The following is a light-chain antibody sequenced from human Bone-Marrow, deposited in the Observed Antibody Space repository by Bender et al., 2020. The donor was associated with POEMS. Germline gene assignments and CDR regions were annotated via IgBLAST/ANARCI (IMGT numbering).Light chain of an antibody. CDR2: DVN. CDR3: CSYAGTYTWV. CDR1: TSDVGGYDS. J-gene: IGLJ3*02. Sequence: SALTQPASVSGSPGQSITISCTGTTSDVGGYDSVSWYQLHPGKAPKFMIYDVNKRPSGVPDRFSGSKSGNTASLTISGLQAEDEADYYCCSYAGTYTWVFGGGTKLTVL. V-gene: IGLV2-11*01.